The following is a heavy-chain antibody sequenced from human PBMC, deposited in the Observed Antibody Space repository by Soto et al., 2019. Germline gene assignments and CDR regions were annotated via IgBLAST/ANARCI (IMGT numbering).Heavy chain of an antibody. CDR1: GFTFSSYA. CDR2: ISYDGSNK. CDR3: ARDLDWSDSIPANYFDY. Sequence: GGSLRLSCAASGFTFSSYAMHWVRQAPGKGLEWVAVISYDGSNKYYADSVKGRFTISRDNSKNTLYLQMNSLRAEDTAVYYCARDLDWSDSIPANYFDYWGQGTLVTVSS. J-gene: IGHJ4*02. V-gene: IGHV3-30-3*01. D-gene: IGHD3-9*01.